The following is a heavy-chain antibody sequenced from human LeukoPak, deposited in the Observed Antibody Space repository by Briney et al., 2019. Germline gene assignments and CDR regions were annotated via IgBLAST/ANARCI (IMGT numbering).Heavy chain of an antibody. CDR3: AREDIVVVPAANLL. V-gene: IGHV1-69*05. CDR2: IIPTFGTA. J-gene: IGHJ4*02. CDR1: GGTFSSYA. D-gene: IGHD2-2*01. Sequence: GASVKVSCKASGGTFSSYAISWVRQAPGQGLEWMGRIIPTFGTANYAQKFQGRVTITTDESTSTAYMELSSLRSEDTAVYYCAREDIVVVPAANLLWGQGTLVTVSS.